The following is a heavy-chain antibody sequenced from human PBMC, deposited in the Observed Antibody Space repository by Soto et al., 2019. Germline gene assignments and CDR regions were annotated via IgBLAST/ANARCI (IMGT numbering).Heavy chain of an antibody. V-gene: IGHV3-74*01. CDR2: INSDGSST. CDR3: AREGSYGSGRARYYYYMDV. D-gene: IGHD3-10*01. Sequence: VGSLRLSCAASGFTFSSYWMHWVRQAPGKGLVWVSRINSDGSSTSYADSVKGRFTISRDNAKNTLYLQMNSLRAEDTAVYYCAREGSYGSGRARYYYYMDVWGKGTTVTVSS. J-gene: IGHJ6*03. CDR1: GFTFSSYW.